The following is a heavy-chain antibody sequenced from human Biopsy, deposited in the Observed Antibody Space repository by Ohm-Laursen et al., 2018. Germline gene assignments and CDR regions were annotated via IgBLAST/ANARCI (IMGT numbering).Heavy chain of an antibody. CDR3: ARDPLNGHKHFDY. Sequence: PSVSASCKASSYTFTDYNLHWMRQAPGQGLEWLGYINCKTGATNYAQKFQGTVTMTRDTSISTAYLALGSLRSADTAIYYCARDPLNGHKHFDYWGQGSLVTVSS. CDR2: INCKTGAT. CDR1: SYTFTDYN. D-gene: IGHD2-8*01. V-gene: IGHV1-2*02. J-gene: IGHJ4*02.